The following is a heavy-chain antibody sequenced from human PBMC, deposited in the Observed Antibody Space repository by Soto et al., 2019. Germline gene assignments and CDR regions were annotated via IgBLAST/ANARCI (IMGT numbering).Heavy chain of an antibody. CDR2: INAGNGNT. CDR1: GYTFTGYA. CDR3: AKNGQPPYYYYGLYV. Sequence: ASVKVSCKASGYTFTGYAIHWVRQAPGQRLEWMGWINAGNGNTKYSQKFQGRVTMTRDTSTSTAYMELSSLTSDDTAVYYCAKNGQPPYYYYGLYVWGQGTKVTVSS. J-gene: IGHJ6*02. V-gene: IGHV1-3*01. D-gene: IGHD2-8*01.